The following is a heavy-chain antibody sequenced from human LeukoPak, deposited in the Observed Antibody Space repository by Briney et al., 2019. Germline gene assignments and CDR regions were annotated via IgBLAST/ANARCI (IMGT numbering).Heavy chain of an antibody. CDR1: GFTFSDYY. Sequence: GGSLRLSCAASGFTFSDYYMSWIRQAPGKGLEGVSYISSSGSTIYYADSVKGRFTISRDNAKNSLYLQMNSLRAEDTAVYYCARGEYYYGSENNWFDPWGQGTLVTVSS. D-gene: IGHD3-10*01. CDR3: ARGEYYYGSENNWFDP. J-gene: IGHJ5*02. V-gene: IGHV3-11*01. CDR2: ISSSGSTI.